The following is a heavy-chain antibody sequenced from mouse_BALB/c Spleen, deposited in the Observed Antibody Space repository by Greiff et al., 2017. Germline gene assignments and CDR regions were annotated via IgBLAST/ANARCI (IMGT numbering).Heavy chain of an antibody. V-gene: IGHV3-2*02. J-gene: IGHJ3*01. Sequence: EVQLQQSGPGLVKPSQSLSLTCTVTGYSITSDYAWNWIRQFPGNKLEWMGYISYSGSTSYNPSLKSRISITRDTSKNQFFLQLNSVTTEDTATYYCARSNYYGSSDGFAYWGQGTLVTVSA. D-gene: IGHD1-1*01. CDR1: GYSITSDYA. CDR3: ARSNYYGSSDGFAY. CDR2: ISYSGST.